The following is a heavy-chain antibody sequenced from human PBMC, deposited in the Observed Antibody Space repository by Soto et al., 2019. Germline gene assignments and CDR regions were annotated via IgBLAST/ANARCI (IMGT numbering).Heavy chain of an antibody. CDR1: GFTFSSYS. D-gene: IGHD2-15*01. J-gene: IGHJ3*02. V-gene: IGHV3-21*01. CDR3: VTSLRPQDIVVVVAATGAFDI. CDR2: ISSSSSYI. Sequence: GGSLRLSCAASGFTFSSYSMNWVRQAPGKGLEWVSSISSSSSYIYYADSVKGRFTISRDNAKNSLYLQMNSLRAEDTAVYYCVTSLRPQDIVVVVAATGAFDIWGQGTMVTVSS.